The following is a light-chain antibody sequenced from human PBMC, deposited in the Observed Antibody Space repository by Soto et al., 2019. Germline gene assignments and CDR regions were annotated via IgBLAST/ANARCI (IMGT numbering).Light chain of an antibody. CDR2: DAS. CDR3: KQYYGYSPWT. CDR1: QSIGGY. Sequence: DIQMTQSPSTLSASVGDRVTITCRASQSIGGYLAWYQQKPGKAPNLLIYDASSLESGVPSRFSGSGSGTEFTLTISSLQPDDFATYYCKQYYGYSPWTFGQGTKVEIK. J-gene: IGKJ1*01. V-gene: IGKV1-5*01.